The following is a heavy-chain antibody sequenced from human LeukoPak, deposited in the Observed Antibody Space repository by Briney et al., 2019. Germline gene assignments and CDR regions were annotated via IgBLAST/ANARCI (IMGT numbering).Heavy chain of an antibody. V-gene: IGHV3-30*03. CDR1: GFTFSSYG. D-gene: IGHD6-13*01. J-gene: IGHJ4*02. CDR2: ISQDGSDR. CDR3: VREPGPGYFDY. Sequence: GGSLRLSCAASGFTFSSYGMHWVRQAPGKGLEWVAVISQDGSDRHYTDSVKGRFTISRDNSRNTLYLEMNSLRAGDTAVYYCVREPGPGYFDYWGRGTLVTVSS.